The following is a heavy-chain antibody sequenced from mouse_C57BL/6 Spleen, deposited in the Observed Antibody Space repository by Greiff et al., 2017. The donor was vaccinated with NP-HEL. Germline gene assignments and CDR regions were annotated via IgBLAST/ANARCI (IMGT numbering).Heavy chain of an antibody. J-gene: IGHJ4*01. CDR1: GYAFSSSW. Sequence: VKPGASVKISCKASGYAFSSSWMNWVKQRPGKGLEWIGRIYPGDGDTNYNGKFKGKATLTADKSSSTAYMQLSSLTSEYSAVYFCARLDRYYAMDYWGQGTSVTVSS. CDR3: ARLDRYYAMDY. V-gene: IGHV1-82*01. CDR2: IYPGDGDT.